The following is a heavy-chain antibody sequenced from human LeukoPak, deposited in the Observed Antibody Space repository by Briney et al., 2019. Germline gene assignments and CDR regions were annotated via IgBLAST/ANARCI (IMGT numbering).Heavy chain of an antibody. J-gene: IGHJ4*02. CDR1: GFTFGSYW. Sequence: GGSLRLTCAVSGFTFGSYWIHWVRQAPGEGLVWVANIKQDGSKKSYVDSVKGRFTISRDNAKNSLYLQMNSLRAEDTAIYYCTRVGYIDEGIDYWGQGTLVTVSS. V-gene: IGHV3-7*04. CDR2: IKQDGSKK. CDR3: TRVGYIDEGIDY. D-gene: IGHD5-24*01.